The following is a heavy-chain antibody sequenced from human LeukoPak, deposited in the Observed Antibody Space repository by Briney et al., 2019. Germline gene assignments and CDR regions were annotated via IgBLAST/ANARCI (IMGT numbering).Heavy chain of an antibody. J-gene: IGHJ4*02. CDR1: LYTFTSYG. V-gene: IGHV1-18*01. Sequence: ASVKVSCKASLYTFTSYGISWVRQAPGQGLEWMGWISAYNGNTNYAQKLQGRVTMTTDTSTSTAYMELRSLRSDDTAVYYCARIDGIVVVPAAQFDYWGQGTLVTVSS. CDR3: ARIDGIVVVPAAQFDY. D-gene: IGHD2-2*01. CDR2: ISAYNGNT.